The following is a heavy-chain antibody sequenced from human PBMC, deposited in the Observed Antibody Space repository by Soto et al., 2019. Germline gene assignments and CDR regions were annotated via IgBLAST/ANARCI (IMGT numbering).Heavy chain of an antibody. J-gene: IGHJ4*02. CDR1: GYTFINYD. D-gene: IGHD3-22*01. Sequence: QVQLVQSGAEVKKPGASVKVSCKASGYTFINYDISWVRQAPGQGLEWMGWISAYNGNTNYAPKLQGRVTMTTDTATRTACKEVRSPRSGQTAGEYRARGGYYDSSGFDYWGQGTLVTVSS. CDR2: ISAYNGNT. CDR3: ARGGYYDSSGFDY. V-gene: IGHV1-18*01.